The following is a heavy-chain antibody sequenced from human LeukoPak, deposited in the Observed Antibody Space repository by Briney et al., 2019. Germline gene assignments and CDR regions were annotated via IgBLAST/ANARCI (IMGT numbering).Heavy chain of an antibody. V-gene: IGHV3-74*03. D-gene: IGHD5-12*01. CDR2: INSDESYA. CDR1: GFTFSSHW. CDR3: ATTASGYEDRPFDY. J-gene: IGHJ4*02. Sequence: PGGSLRLSCAASGFTFSSHWMHWVRRAPGKGLVWVSRINSDESYATYADSVRGRFTISRDNAKNTLYLQMNSLRAEDTAVYYCATTASGYEDRPFDYWGQGTLVTVSS.